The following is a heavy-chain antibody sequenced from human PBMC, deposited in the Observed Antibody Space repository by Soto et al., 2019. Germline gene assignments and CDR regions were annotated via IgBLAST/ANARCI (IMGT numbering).Heavy chain of an antibody. D-gene: IGHD3-22*01. CDR3: AREVRGRSDSSDYFDY. CDR2: INHSGST. J-gene: IGHJ4*02. V-gene: IGHV4-34*01. CDR1: GGSFSGYY. Sequence: QVQLQQWGAGLLKPSEALSLTCAVYGGSFSGYYWSWIRQPPGKGLEWIGEINHSGSTNYNPSLKSRVTISLDTSENQFSLKLSSVTAADTAVYYCAREVRGRSDSSDYFDYWGQGTLVTVSS.